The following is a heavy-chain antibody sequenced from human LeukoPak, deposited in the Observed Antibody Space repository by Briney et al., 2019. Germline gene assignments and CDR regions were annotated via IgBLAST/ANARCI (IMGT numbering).Heavy chain of an antibody. J-gene: IGHJ5*02. CDR3: AREVTQYDYVWGSYRYVWFDP. CDR2: INSDGSST. D-gene: IGHD3-16*02. CDR1: GFTFSSYW. Sequence: PGGSLRLSCAASGFTFSSYWMHWVRQASGKGLVWVSRINSDGSSTSYADSVKGRFTISRDNAKNTLYLQMNSLRAEDTAVYYCAREVTQYDYVWGSYRYVWFDPWGQGTLVTVSS. V-gene: IGHV3-74*01.